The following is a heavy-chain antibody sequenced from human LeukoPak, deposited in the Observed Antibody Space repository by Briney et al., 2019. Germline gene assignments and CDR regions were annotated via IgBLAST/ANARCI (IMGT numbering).Heavy chain of an antibody. CDR3: ARDTGRAYTQYYYYGMDI. D-gene: IGHD3-10*01. V-gene: IGHV4-59*01. CDR2: IYYSGST. CDR1: GGSISSYY. J-gene: IGHJ6*02. Sequence: SETLSLTCTVSGGSISSYYWSWIRQPPGKGLEWIGYIYYSGSTNYNPSLKSRVTISVDTSKNQFSLKLSSVTAADTAVYYCARDTGRAYTQYYYYGMDIWGQRTTGTVSS.